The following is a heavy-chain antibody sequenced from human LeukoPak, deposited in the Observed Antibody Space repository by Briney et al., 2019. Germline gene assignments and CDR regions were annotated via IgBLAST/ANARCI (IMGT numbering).Heavy chain of an antibody. D-gene: IGHD6-13*01. CDR3: ARSIAAAGSDY. V-gene: IGHV3-21*01. Sequence: PGGSLRLSCAASGFTFSSYSMNWVRQAPGKRLEWVSSISSSSSYIYYADSVKGRFTISRDNAKNSLYLQMNSLRAEDTAVYYCARSIAAAGSDYWGQGTLVTVSS. CDR2: ISSSSSYI. J-gene: IGHJ4*02. CDR1: GFTFSSYS.